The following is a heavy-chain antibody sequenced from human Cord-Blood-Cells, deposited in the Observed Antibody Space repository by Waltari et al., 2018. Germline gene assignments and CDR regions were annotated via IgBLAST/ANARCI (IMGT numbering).Heavy chain of an antibody. Sequence: QVQLVQSGAEVKKPGSSVKVSCKASGGTFSSYAISWVRQAPGQGLEWMGRIIPILGIANDAQKFQGRVTITADKSTSTAYMELSSLRSEDTAVYYCARGTTGVVIDYWGQGTLVTVSS. CDR2: IIPILGIA. CDR1: GGTFSSYA. V-gene: IGHV1-69*09. CDR3: ARGTTGVVIDY. D-gene: IGHD3-3*01. J-gene: IGHJ4*02.